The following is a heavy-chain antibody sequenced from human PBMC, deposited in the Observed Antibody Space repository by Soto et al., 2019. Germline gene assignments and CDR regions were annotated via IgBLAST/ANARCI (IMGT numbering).Heavy chain of an antibody. V-gene: IGHV1-18*01. CDR1: GYTFTSYG. J-gene: IGHJ1*01. Sequence: QVQLVQSGAEVKKPGASVKVSCKASGYTFTSYGISWVRQAPGQGLEWMGWISAYNGNTNYAQKLQGRVTMTTDTSTSTDYMELRSLRSDDTAVYYCARDEFCGGATSIGACFQHWGQGTLVTVSS. CDR3: ARDEFCGGATSIGACFQH. CDR2: ISAYNGNT. D-gene: IGHD1-26*01.